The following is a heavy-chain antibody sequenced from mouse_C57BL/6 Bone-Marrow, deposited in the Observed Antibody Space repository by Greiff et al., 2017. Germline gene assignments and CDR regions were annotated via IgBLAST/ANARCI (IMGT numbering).Heavy chain of an antibody. Sequence: VQLQQSGAELVKPGASVKISCKASGYAFSSYWMNWVKQRPGKGLAWIGQIYPGDGDTNYNGQFKGKATLTADKSSSTAYMQLSSLTSEDSAVYFCARWPTVVAEDYFDYWGQGTTLTVAS. CDR2: IYPGDGDT. V-gene: IGHV1-80*01. D-gene: IGHD1-1*01. J-gene: IGHJ2*01. CDR3: ARWPTVVAEDYFDY. CDR1: GYAFSSYW.